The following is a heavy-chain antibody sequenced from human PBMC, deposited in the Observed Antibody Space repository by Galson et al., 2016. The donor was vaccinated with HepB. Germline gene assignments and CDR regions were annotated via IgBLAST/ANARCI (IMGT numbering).Heavy chain of an antibody. CDR2: MYYSGST. V-gene: IGHV4-61*01. CDR1: GGSVTSGPYY. J-gene: IGHJ4*02. Sequence: LSLTCTVSGGSVTSGPYYWSWIRQPPGKGLEWVGYMYYSGSTNYNPSLKSRVTISIDTSKNQFSVKLRSVTAADTAVYFCARGTRPYSNYPPTLDYWGQGTLVTVSS. CDR3: ARGTRPYSNYPPTLDY. D-gene: IGHD4-11*01.